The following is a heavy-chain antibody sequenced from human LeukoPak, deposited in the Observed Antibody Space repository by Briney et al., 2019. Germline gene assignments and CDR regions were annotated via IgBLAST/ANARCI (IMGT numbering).Heavy chain of an antibody. CDR3: TRWDSAWYDY. CDR2: IRSKAYGGTT. V-gene: IGHV3-49*04. J-gene: IGHJ4*02. CDR1: EFTFGDYA. D-gene: IGHD6-19*01. Sequence: GGSLRLSCTASEFTFGDYAMSWVRQAPGKGLEWVGFIRSKAYGGTTEYAASVKGRFTISRDDSKSIAYLQMNGLKAEDTAVYYCTRWDSAWYDYWGQGTLVTVSS.